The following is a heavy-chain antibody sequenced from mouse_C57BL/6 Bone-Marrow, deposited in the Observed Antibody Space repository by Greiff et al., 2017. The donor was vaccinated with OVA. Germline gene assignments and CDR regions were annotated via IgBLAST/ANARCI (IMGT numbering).Heavy chain of an antibody. V-gene: IGHV1-81*01. CDR1: GYTFTSYG. D-gene: IGHD1-1*01. Sequence: VKLMESGAELARPGASVKLSCKASGYTFTSYGISWVKQRTGQGLEWIGEIYPRSGNTYYNEKFKGKATLTADKSSSTAYMELRSLTSEDSAVYFCAREHYYYGSSFAYWGQGTLVTVSA. J-gene: IGHJ3*01. CDR3: AREHYYYGSSFAY. CDR2: IYPRSGNT.